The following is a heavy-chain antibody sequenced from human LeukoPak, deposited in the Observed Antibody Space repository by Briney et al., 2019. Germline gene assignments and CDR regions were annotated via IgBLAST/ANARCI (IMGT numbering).Heavy chain of an antibody. CDR1: GFSFSTYA. CDR2: ISGSGDNT. D-gene: IGHD3-10*01. J-gene: IGHJ5*02. CDR3: AKDGEYYGSGSVGWFDP. V-gene: IGHV3-23*01. Sequence: GGSLRLSCTASGFSFSTYAMNWVRQAPGKGLEWVSGISGSGDNTYYADSVKGRFTVSRDNSKNTLSLQMNSLRAADTAVYYCAKDGEYYGSGSVGWFDPWGQGTLVTVSS.